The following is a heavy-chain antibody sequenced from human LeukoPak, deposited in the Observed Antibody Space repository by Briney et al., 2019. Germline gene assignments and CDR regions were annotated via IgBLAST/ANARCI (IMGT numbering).Heavy chain of an antibody. D-gene: IGHD3-10*01. J-gene: IGHJ5*02. Sequence: TSETLSLTCAVYGGSFSGYYWSWIRQPPGKGLEWIGEINHSGSTNYNPSLKSRVTISVDTSKNQFSLKLSSVTAADTAVYYCAREGRLGSGTNWFDPWGQGTLVTVSS. CDR3: AREGRLGSGTNWFDP. CDR1: GGSFSGYY. V-gene: IGHV4-34*01. CDR2: INHSGST.